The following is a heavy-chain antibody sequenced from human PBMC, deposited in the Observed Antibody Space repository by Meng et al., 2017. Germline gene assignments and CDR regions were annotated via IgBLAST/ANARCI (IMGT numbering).Heavy chain of an antibody. CDR3: ARAEGGYYYYDY. Sequence: GESLKISCAASGFTFSSYGMHWVRQAPGKGLEWVAVIWYDGSNKYYADSVKGRFTISRDNSNNTLYLQMNSLRAEDTAVYYCARAEGGYYYYDYWGQGTLVTVSS. CDR2: IWYDGSNK. V-gene: IGHV3-33*01. D-gene: IGHD3-16*01. CDR1: GFTFSSYG. J-gene: IGHJ4*02.